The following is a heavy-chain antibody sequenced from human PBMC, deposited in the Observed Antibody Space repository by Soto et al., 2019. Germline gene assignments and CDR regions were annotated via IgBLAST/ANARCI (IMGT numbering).Heavy chain of an antibody. J-gene: IGHJ4*02. CDR2: INHSGST. CDR3: ARELRYFDWLQPHVDY. V-gene: IGHV4-34*01. Sequence: SETLSLTCAVYGGSFSGYYWSWIRQPPGKGLEWIGEINHSGSTNYNPSLKSRVTISVDTSKNQFSLKLSSVTAADTAVYYCARELRYFDWLQPHVDYWGQGTLVTVSS. CDR1: GGSFSGYY. D-gene: IGHD3-9*01.